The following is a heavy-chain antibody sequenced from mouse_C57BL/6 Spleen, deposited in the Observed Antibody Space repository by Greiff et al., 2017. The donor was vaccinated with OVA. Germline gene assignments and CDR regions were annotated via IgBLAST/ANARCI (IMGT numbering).Heavy chain of an antibody. CDR1: GYSITSGYY. CDR3: ARVGDGYFDY. V-gene: IGHV3-6*01. CDR2: ISYDGSN. Sequence: VQLQQSGPGLVKPSQSLSLTCSVTGYSITSGYYWNWIRQFPGNKLEWMGYISYDGSNNYNPSLKNRISITRDTSKNQFFLKLNSVTTEDTATYYCARVGDGYFDYWGQGTTLTVSS. D-gene: IGHD2-3*01. J-gene: IGHJ2*01.